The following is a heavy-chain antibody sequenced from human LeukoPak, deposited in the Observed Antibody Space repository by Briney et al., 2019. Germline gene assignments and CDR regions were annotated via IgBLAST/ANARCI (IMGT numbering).Heavy chain of an antibody. CDR3: ARDRGTWNDDGFDY. D-gene: IGHD1-1*01. Sequence: GASVKVSCKASGYTFTSYDINWVRQATGQGLEWMGWMNPNSGNTGYAQKFQGRVTITRNTSTSTVYMELSSLRSEDTAVYYCARDRGTWNDDGFDYWGQGTLVTVSS. CDR2: MNPNSGNT. J-gene: IGHJ4*02. CDR1: GYTFTSYD. V-gene: IGHV1-8*03.